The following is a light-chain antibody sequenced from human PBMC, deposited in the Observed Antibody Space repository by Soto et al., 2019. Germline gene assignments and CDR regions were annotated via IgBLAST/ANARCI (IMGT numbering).Light chain of an antibody. CDR2: GAS. Sequence: EIWMTQSPATLSVSPGERATLSCWASQSVRSNLAWYQQKPGQAPRLLIYGASTRATGIPARLSGSGYGTELTITINSMKYEDFEVYYCQQYNNWPRTFGHGTKVDIK. V-gene: IGKV3-15*01. CDR1: QSVRSN. CDR3: QQYNNWPRT. J-gene: IGKJ1*01.